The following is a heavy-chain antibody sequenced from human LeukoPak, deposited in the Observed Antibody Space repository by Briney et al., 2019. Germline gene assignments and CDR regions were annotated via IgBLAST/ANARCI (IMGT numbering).Heavy chain of an antibody. CDR3: ARVPYGSGSYLVVWFDP. CDR2: ISAYNGNT. Sequence: GASVKVSCKASGYTFTSYGISWVRQAPGQGLEWMGWISAYNGNTNCAQKLQGRVTMTTDTSTSTAYMELRSLRSDDTAVYYCARVPYGSGSYLVVWFDPWGQGTLVTVSS. V-gene: IGHV1-18*01. D-gene: IGHD3-10*01. J-gene: IGHJ5*02. CDR1: GYTFTSYG.